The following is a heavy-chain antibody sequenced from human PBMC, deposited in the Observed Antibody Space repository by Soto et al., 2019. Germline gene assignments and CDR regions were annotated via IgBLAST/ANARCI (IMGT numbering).Heavy chain of an antibody. CDR3: AKGGQGMTTVYHDYFDY. V-gene: IGHV3-23*01. CDR1: GFTFSSYA. Sequence: EVPLLESGGGLVQPGVSLRLSCAASGFTFSSYAMNCVRQAPGKGLEWVSTISGSGGITYYADFVKGRSTITRDASKNTRDRHMSSLRAEDTAVYYCAKGGQGMTTVYHDYFDYWGQGTLVPVSS. CDR2: ISGSGGIT. D-gene: IGHD4-17*01. J-gene: IGHJ4*02.